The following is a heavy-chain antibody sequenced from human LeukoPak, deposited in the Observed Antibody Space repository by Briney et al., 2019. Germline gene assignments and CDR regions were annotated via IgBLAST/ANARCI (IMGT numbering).Heavy chain of an antibody. CDR2: IYYSGST. CDR3: ARGVVTYYDILTGYSYFDY. CDR1: GGSISSSSYY. D-gene: IGHD3-9*01. J-gene: IGHJ4*02. Sequence: SETLSLTCTVSGGSISSSSYYWGWIRQPPGKGLEWIGSIYYSGSTYYNPSLKSRVTISVDTSKNQFSLKLSSVTAADTAVYYCARGVVTYYDILTGYSYFDYWGQGTLVTVSS. V-gene: IGHV4-39*07.